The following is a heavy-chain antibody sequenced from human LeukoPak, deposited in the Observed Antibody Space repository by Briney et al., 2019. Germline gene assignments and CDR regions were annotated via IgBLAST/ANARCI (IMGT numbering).Heavy chain of an antibody. D-gene: IGHD6-19*01. V-gene: IGHV4-59*02. Sequence: SETLSLTCAVSGGSVSGHYWDWIRQPPGKGLEWIGYIYASGSANYHPSLKSRVTISLDTSENHVSLRLTSVTAEDTAVYYCAREAPGGSGSTYFDYWGQGSPVTVYS. J-gene: IGHJ4*02. CDR2: IYASGSA. CDR1: GGSVSGHY. CDR3: AREAPGGSGSTYFDY.